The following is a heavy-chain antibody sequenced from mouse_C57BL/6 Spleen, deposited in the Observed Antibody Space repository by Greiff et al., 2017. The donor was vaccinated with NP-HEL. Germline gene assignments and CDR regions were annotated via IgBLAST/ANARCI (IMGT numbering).Heavy chain of an antibody. D-gene: IGHD2-14*01. CDR1: GYTFTSYW. Sequence: VQLQQPGAELVRPGSSVKLSCKASGYTFTSYWMDWVKQRPGQGLEWIGNIYPSDSETHYNQKFKDKATLTVDKSSSTAYMQLSSLTSEDSAVYCCAAGTYYFDYWGQGTTLTVSS. V-gene: IGHV1-61*01. J-gene: IGHJ2*01. CDR3: AAGTYYFDY. CDR2: IYPSDSET.